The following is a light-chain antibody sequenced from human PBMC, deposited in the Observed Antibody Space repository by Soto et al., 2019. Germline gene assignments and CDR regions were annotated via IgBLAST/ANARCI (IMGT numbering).Light chain of an antibody. J-gene: IGKJ2*01. CDR2: AAS. CDR3: QQSYSTPYT. CDR1: QSISSY. V-gene: IGKV1-39*01. Sequence: DIQMTQSPSSLSASVGDRVTITCRASQSISSYLNWYQQKTAKAPKLLIYAASSLQSGVPSRFSGSGSGTDFTLTISSLQPEDFATYYCQQSYSTPYTFGQGTKLEIK.